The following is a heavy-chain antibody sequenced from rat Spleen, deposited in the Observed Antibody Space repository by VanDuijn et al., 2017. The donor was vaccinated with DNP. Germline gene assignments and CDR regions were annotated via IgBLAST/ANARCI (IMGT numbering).Heavy chain of an antibody. D-gene: IGHD1-12*02. CDR2: INTGGGNT. Sequence: EVQLEESGGGLGQPGRSMKVSCAALGFTLSNYYMAWVRQTPTKGLEWVASINTGGGNTYYRDSVKGRFTISRDDAKSTLYLQMDSLRIEDTATYYCARNGTNQGFDYWSQGVMVTVSS. CDR1: GFTLSNYY. CDR3: ARNGTNQGFDY. J-gene: IGHJ2*01. V-gene: IGHV5-25*01.